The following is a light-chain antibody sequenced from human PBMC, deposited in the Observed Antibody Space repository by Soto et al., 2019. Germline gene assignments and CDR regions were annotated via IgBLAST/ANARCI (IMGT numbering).Light chain of an antibody. CDR1: SSDVGGYIY. Sequence: QSVLTQPRSVSGSPGQSVTISRTGSSSDVGGYIYVSWYQQHPGKAPKLMIYDVTKRPSGVPARFSGSKSGNTASLTISGLQADDEADYYCSSYAGSYILGVFGTGTKVTVL. CDR3: SSYAGSYILGV. J-gene: IGLJ1*01. CDR2: DVT. V-gene: IGLV2-11*01.